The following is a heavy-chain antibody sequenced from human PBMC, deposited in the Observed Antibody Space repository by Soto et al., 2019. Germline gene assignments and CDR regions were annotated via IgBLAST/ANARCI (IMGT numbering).Heavy chain of an antibody. Sequence: SGPTLANPTQTHTLTGTFSGFSRSTSGVGVGWIRQPPGKALEWLALIYWDDDKRYSPSLKSSLTITKDTSKNRVVLTMTDMDPVDTATYYCSHRGEYSYGYRNFDYWGQGTLVTVSS. J-gene: IGHJ4*02. D-gene: IGHD5-18*01. CDR1: GFSRSTSGVG. CDR3: SHRGEYSYGYRNFDY. CDR2: IYWDDDK. V-gene: IGHV2-5*02.